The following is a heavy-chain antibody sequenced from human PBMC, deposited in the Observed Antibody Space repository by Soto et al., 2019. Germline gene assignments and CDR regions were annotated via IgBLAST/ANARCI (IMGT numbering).Heavy chain of an antibody. CDR2: IKSKTDGGTT. CDR3: TTERGYCSGGSCYDYYYYYFMDV. Sequence: EVQLVESGGGLVKPGGSLRLSCAASGFTFSNAWMSWVRQAPGKGLEWVGRIKSKTDGGTTDYAAPVKGRFTISRDDSKNTLYLQMNSLKTEDTAVYYCTTERGYCSGGSCYDYYYYYFMDVWGKGTTVTVSS. CDR1: GFTFSNAW. V-gene: IGHV3-15*01. J-gene: IGHJ6*03. D-gene: IGHD2-15*01.